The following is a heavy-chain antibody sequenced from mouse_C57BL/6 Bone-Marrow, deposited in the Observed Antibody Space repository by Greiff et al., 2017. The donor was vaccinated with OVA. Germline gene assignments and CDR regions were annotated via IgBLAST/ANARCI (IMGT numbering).Heavy chain of an antibody. J-gene: IGHJ4*01. D-gene: IGHD1-1*01. V-gene: IGHV1-81*01. CDR2: IYPRSGNT. Sequence: VQLQQSGAKLARPGASVKLSCKASGYTFTSYGISWVKQRTGQGLEWIGEIYPRSGNTYYNEKFKGKATLTADKSSSTAYMELRSLTSEDSAVYFCARRKGYGSSYGYAMDYWGQGTSVTVSS. CDR3: ARRKGYGSSYGYAMDY. CDR1: GYTFTSYG.